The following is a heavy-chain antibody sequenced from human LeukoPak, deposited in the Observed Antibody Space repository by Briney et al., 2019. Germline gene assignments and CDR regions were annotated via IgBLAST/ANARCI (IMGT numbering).Heavy chain of an antibody. D-gene: IGHD1-26*01. CDR1: GGSINSSSYY. J-gene: IGHJ4*02. CDR3: ARGGSGSYYELLVY. Sequence: SETLSLTCSVSGGSINSSSYYWGWIRQPPGKGLEWIGSLYDSGTTYYNPSLKSRVTTSVDRSRKQFSLRLSSVTAADTALYYCARGGSGSYYELLVYWGRGTLVTVSS. CDR2: LYDSGTT. V-gene: IGHV4-39*07.